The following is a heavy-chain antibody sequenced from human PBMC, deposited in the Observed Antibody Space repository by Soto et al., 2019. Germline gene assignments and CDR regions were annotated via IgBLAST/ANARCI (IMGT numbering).Heavy chain of an antibody. J-gene: IGHJ6*03. D-gene: IGHD2-21*02. CDR3: ARNTGGFRNRVTYYYYMDV. CDR1: GGSISSSDNY. CDR2: IYYSGST. V-gene: IGHV4-39*01. Sequence: SETLSLTCIVSGGSISSSDNYWGWIRQPPGKGLEWIGSIYYSGSTYYNPSLKSRVTISVDTSKNQFSLKLSSVTAADTALYYCARNTGGFRNRVTYYYYMDVWGKGTTVTVSS.